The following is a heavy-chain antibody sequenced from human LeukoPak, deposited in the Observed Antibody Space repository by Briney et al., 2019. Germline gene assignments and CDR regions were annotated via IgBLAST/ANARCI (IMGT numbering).Heavy chain of an antibody. V-gene: IGHV1-18*01. J-gene: IGHJ4*02. Sequence: ASVKVSCKASGYTFTSYGISWVRQAPGQGLEWMGWISAYNGNTNYAQKLQGRVTMTTDTSTSTAYMELRSLRSDDTAVYYCARARDHYDFWSGYLPFDYWGQGTLVTVSS. D-gene: IGHD3-3*01. CDR3: ARARDHYDFWSGYLPFDY. CDR2: ISAYNGNT. CDR1: GYTFTSYG.